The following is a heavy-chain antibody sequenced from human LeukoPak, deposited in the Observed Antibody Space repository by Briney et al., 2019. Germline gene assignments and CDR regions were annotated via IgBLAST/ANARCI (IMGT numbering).Heavy chain of an antibody. CDR2: ISGGGST. J-gene: IGHJ4*02. CDR1: GFTFSSYA. D-gene: IGHD4-17*01. CDR3: ATSTVTTYYFDY. Sequence: PGGSLRLTCAASGFTFSSYAMSWVRQAPGKGLEWVSVISGGGSTYYADSVKGRFTISRDNSKNTLYLQMNSLRAEDTAVYHCATSTVTTYYFDYWGQGTLVTVSS. V-gene: IGHV3-23*01.